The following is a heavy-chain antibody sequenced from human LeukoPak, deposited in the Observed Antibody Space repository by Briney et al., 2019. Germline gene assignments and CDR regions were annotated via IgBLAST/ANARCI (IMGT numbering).Heavy chain of an antibody. V-gene: IGHV3-48*02. D-gene: IGHD3-22*01. CDR1: GFTFSTYE. J-gene: IGHJ4*02. CDR3: ARFPHYYDSSGYSF. Sequence: GGSLRLSCAASGFTFSTYEMDWVRQAPGKGLEWVSYISSSSSTIYYADSVKGRFTISRDNAKNSLYLRMNSLRDEDTAVYYCARFPHYYDSSGYSFWGQGTLVTVSS. CDR2: ISSSSSTI.